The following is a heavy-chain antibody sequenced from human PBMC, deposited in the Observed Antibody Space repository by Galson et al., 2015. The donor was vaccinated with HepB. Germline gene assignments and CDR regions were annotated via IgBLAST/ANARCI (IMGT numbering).Heavy chain of an antibody. J-gene: IGHJ6*03. CDR3: AKEGATEYNSGWADYYYYMDV. CDR2: ISYDGSNK. D-gene: IGHD6-19*01. Sequence: SLRLSCAASGFTFSSYGMHWVRQAPGKGLEWVAVISYDGSNKYYADSVKGRFTISRDNSKNTLYLQMNSLRAEDTAVYYCAKEGATEYNSGWADYYYYMDVWGKGTTVTVSS. V-gene: IGHV3-30*18. CDR1: GFTFSSYG.